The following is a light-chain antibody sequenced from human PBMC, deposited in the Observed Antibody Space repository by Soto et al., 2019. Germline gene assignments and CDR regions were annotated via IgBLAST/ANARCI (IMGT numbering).Light chain of an antibody. CDR1: TSDVGGYNY. V-gene: IGLV2-14*01. CDR2: EVS. Sequence: QSALTQPASVSGSPGQSITISCTGTTSDVGGYNYVSWYQQYPGKAPKIMIYEVSNRPSGVSNRFSGSKSGNTASLTISGLQAEDEADYYCSSFTSRSPLNYVFGTGTQLTVL. CDR3: SSFTSRSPLNYV. J-gene: IGLJ1*01.